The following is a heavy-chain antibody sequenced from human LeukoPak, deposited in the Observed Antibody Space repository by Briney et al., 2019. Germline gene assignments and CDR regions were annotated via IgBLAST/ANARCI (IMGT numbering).Heavy chain of an antibody. V-gene: IGHV3-23*01. D-gene: IGHD4-23*01. J-gene: IGHJ3*02. CDR1: GFTFSSYA. CDR3: AKEDYGGNSKTFDI. CDR2: VTNSSSST. Sequence: GGSLRLSCAASGFTFSSYAMAWIRQAPGKGLEWVSTVTNSSSSTYNADSVKGRFTISRDNSKNTFFLQMNSLRAEDTAVYYCAKEDYGGNSKTFDIWGQGTMVTVSS.